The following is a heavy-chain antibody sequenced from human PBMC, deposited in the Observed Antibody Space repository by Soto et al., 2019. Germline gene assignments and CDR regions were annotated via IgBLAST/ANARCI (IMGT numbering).Heavy chain of an antibody. Sequence: EVQLVESGGGLVQPGGSLKLSCAASGFTFSGSAMHWVRQASGKGLEWVGRIRSKANSYATAYAASVKGRFTISRDDSKNTAYLQMNSLKTEDTAVYYCTRWESSAYWGQGTLVTVSS. CDR1: GFTFSGSA. V-gene: IGHV3-73*02. J-gene: IGHJ4*02. D-gene: IGHD1-26*01. CDR3: TRWESSAY. CDR2: IRSKANSYAT.